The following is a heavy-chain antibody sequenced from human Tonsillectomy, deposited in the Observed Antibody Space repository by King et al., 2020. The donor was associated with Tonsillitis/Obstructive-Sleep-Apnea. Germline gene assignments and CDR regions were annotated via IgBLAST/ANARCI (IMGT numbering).Heavy chain of an antibody. J-gene: IGHJ6*02. D-gene: IGHD3-3*01. CDR3: ARALPDYDFWSGYQYYYYYYGMDV. CDR2: ISSNGGST. V-gene: IGHV3-64*01. CDR1: GFTFSSYA. Sequence: VQLVESGGGLVQPGGSLRLSCAASGFTFSSYAMHWVRQAPGKGLEYVSAISSNGGSTYYANSVKGRLTISRDNSKNTLYLQMGRLRAEDMAVYYCARALPDYDFWSGYQYYYYYYGMDVWGQGTTVTVSS.